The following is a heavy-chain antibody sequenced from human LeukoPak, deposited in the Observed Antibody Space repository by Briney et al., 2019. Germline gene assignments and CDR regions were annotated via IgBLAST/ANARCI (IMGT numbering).Heavy chain of an antibody. J-gene: IGHJ4*02. V-gene: IGHV4-34*01. CDR3: ARGNAVNTSTDC. Sequence: SETLSLTCAVYGGSFSGYYWSWIRQPPGKGLEWIGEINHSGSTNYNPSLKSRVTISVDTSKNQFSLKLSTVTAADTAVYYCARGNAVNTSTDCWGQGTLVTVSS. D-gene: IGHD6-19*01. CDR2: INHSGST. CDR1: GGSFSGYY.